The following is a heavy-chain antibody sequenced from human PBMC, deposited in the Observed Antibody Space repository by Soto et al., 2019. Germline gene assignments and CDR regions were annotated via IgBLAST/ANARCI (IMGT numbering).Heavy chain of an antibody. CDR2: MKMDGNRI. J-gene: IGHJ4*02. D-gene: IGHD2-21*01. CDR3: VRGDGDRYDGHGYLGRH. V-gene: IGHV3-74*01. CDR1: GFTFSSYW. Sequence: EVQLVESGGGLVQPGGSLRLSCAASGFTFSSYWMHWVRQAPGKGLEWVSRMKMDGNRISYVDSVKGRCTISRDKAKNTFYMEMNSARVEDTAVYYCVRGDGDRYDGHGYLGRHWGQGSLVTVSS.